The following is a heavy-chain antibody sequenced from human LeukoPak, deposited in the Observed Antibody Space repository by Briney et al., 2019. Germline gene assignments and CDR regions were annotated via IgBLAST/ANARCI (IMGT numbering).Heavy chain of an antibody. J-gene: IGHJ4*02. V-gene: IGHV3-30*01. CDR3: ARDVATRPDY. CDR2: ISYDGSHK. D-gene: IGHD6-6*01. Sequence: GRSLRLSCVDSGFTFISDSMHWVRQAPGKGLEWVAIISYDGSHKYYADSVKGRFTISTDNSKTTLYLQMNSLRPEDTAVYHCARDVATRPDYWGQGTLVTVSS. CDR1: GFTFISDS.